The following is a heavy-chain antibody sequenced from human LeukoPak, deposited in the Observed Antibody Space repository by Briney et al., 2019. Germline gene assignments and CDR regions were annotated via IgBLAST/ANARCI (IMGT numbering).Heavy chain of an antibody. Sequence: PGGSLRLSCAASGFTFSSYAMSWVRKAPGKGLEWVSAISGSGGNTYYADSVKGRFTISRDNSKNTLYLQMNSLRAEDTAVYYCVKRGIVGSGSYRNNWFDPWGQGTLGTGSS. V-gene: IGHV3-23*01. J-gene: IGHJ5*02. D-gene: IGHD3-10*01. CDR3: VKRGIVGSGSYRNNWFDP. CDR2: ISGSGGNT. CDR1: GFTFSSYA.